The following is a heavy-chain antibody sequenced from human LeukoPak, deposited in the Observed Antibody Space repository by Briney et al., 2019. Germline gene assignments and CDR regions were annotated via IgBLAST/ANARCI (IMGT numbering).Heavy chain of an antibody. V-gene: IGHV3-23*01. CDR3: AKDVRRCNGACT. CDR2: ISGSGGST. CDR1: GFTFSSYA. D-gene: IGHD2-8*01. J-gene: IGHJ5*02. Sequence: PRGSLRLSCAASGFTFSSYAMSWVRQAPGKGLEWVSAISGSGGSTYYADSVKGRFTISRDNSKNTLYLQMNSLRAEDTAVYYCAKDVRRCNGACTWGQGTLVTVSS.